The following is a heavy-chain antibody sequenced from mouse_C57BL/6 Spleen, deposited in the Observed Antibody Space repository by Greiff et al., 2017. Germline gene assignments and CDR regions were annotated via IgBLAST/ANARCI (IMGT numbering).Heavy chain of an antibody. J-gene: IGHJ1*03. CDR1: GFNIKNTY. D-gene: IGHD1-1*01. Sequence: VQLQQSVAELVRPGASVKLSCTASGFNIKNTYMHWVKQRPEQGLEWIGRIDPANGNTKYAPKFQGKATITADTSSNTAYLQLSSLTSEDTAIYYCARSPSYGSSHWYFDVWGTGTTVTVSS. CDR2: IDPANGNT. CDR3: ARSPSYGSSHWYFDV. V-gene: IGHV14-3*01.